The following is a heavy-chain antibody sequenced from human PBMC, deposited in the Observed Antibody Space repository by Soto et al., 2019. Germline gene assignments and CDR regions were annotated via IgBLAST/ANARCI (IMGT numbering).Heavy chain of an antibody. J-gene: IGHJ6*04. V-gene: IGHV4-59*01. CDR2: MYNTGST. CDR3: ERDLWGYCRTDCYPLEV. D-gene: IGHD2-21*02. Sequence: SETLSLTWTVSCGSLSGYYWSWILQPPGKGLEWIGYMYNTGSTVYNPSFKGRVTISVDTSKNQFSLKLNSVTAADTAVYYCERDLWGYCRTDCYPLEVGGKGTTVIVFS. CDR1: CGSLSGYY.